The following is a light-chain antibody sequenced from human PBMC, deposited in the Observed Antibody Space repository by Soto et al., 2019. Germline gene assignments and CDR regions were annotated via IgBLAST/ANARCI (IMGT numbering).Light chain of an antibody. J-gene: IGLJ2*01. CDR1: TSDVGTYKF. CDR3: CSHAGSHVI. Sequence: QSALTQPASVSGSPGQSITISCTGTTSDVGTYKFVSWYQQHPGTAPKLMIYEVSERPSGVSNRFSGSKSGNTASLTISGLQAEDEADYYCCSHAGSHVIFGGGTKVTVL. CDR2: EVS. V-gene: IGLV2-23*02.